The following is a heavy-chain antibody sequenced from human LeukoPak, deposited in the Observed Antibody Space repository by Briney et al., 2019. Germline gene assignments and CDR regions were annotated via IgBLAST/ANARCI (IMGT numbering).Heavy chain of an antibody. D-gene: IGHD6-13*01. J-gene: IGHJ5*02. V-gene: IGHV4-39*07. Sequence: KPSETLSLTCTVSGGSVSTSNYYWGWIRQPPGKGLEWIGNIFYSGSTYYSPSLRSRVTISLDTSRNQFSLKLNSVTAADTAVYYCARDGPSSSWYGTRDWFDPWGQGTLVTVSS. CDR1: GGSVSTSNYY. CDR3: ARDGPSSSWYGTRDWFDP. CDR2: IFYSGST.